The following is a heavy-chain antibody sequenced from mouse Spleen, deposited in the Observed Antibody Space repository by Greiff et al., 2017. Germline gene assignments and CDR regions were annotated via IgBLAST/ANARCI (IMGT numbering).Heavy chain of an antibody. CDR2: INPSNGRT. Sequence: QVQLKQPGAELVKPGASVKLSCKASGYTFTSYWMHWVKQRPGQGLEWIGEINPSNGRTNYNEKFKSKATLTVDKSSSTAYMQLSSLTSEDSAVYYCARITTESFDYWGQGTLVTVSA. CDR3: ARITTESFDY. J-gene: IGHJ3*01. CDR1: GYTFTSYW. V-gene: IGHV1S81*02. D-gene: IGHD2-4*01.